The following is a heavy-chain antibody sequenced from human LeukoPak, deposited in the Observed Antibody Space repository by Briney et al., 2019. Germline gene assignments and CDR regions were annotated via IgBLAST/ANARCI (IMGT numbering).Heavy chain of an antibody. CDR2: IYYSGST. CDR3: ARARRQWPGFRWFDP. Sequence: PSETLSLTCTVSGGSISSYYWSWIRQPPGRGLEWIGYIYYSGSTNYNPSLKSRVTISVDTSKNQFSLKLSSVTAADTAVYYCARARRQWPGFRWFDPWGQGTLVTVSS. CDR1: GGSISSYY. D-gene: IGHD6-19*01. V-gene: IGHV4-59*01. J-gene: IGHJ5*02.